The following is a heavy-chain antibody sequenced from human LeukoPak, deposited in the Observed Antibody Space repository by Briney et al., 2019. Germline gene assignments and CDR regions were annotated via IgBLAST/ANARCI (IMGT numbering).Heavy chain of an antibody. CDR2: ISASGGSS. D-gene: IGHD6-13*01. CDR3: AKDAAGPEY. J-gene: IGHJ4*02. V-gene: IGHV3-23*01. Sequence: GGSLRLSCAASGFTFSNAWMSWVRQASGKGLEWVSGISASGGSSWYPDSVKGRFTISRDNSKDTLYLQMNSLRAEDTAIYYCAKDAAGPEYWGQGTLVTVSS. CDR1: GFTFSNAW.